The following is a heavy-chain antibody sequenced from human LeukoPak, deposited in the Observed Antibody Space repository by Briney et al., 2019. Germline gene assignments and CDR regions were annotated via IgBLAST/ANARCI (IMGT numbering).Heavy chain of an antibody. CDR2: IFYSGTT. CDR3: AVRFYNWFDP. CDR1: GGSISSSNYY. D-gene: IGHD4-17*01. V-gene: IGHV4-39*07. Sequence: SETLSLTCTVSGGSISSSNYYWGWIRQPPGKGLEWIGSIFYSGTTYYNPSLKSRVTMSVDTSNNQFSLRLSSATAADTAMYYCAVRFYNWFDPWGQGTLVTVSS. J-gene: IGHJ5*02.